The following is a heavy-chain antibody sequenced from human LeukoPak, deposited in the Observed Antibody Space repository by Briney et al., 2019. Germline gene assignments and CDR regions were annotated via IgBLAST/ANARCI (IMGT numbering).Heavy chain of an antibody. CDR3: ARGYSGVVPAAHPDF. CDR1: GYTFTTYA. CDR2: ISVGDGNT. D-gene: IGHD2-2*01. J-gene: IGHJ4*02. Sequence: ASVKVSCKASGYTFTTYAIHWVRQAPGQGLQWMGWISVGDGNTNYSQKFQGRVTLTRDTSASTAYMEQTRLISEDTAVYYCARGYSGVVPAAHPDFWGQGTPVTVSS. V-gene: IGHV1-3*01.